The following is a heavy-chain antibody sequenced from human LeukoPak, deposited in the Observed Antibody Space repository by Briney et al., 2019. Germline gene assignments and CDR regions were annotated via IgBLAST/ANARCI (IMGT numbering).Heavy chain of an antibody. CDR3: ANQSQG. J-gene: IGHJ4*02. V-gene: IGHV3-23*01. CDR1: GFTFSTHA. Sequence: GGSLRLSCGASGFTFSTHAMAWVRQAPGKGLDWVSAISGDGDTTYYADSVKGRFTISRDNSKNTVYLQMNSLRAEDTAVYYCANQSQGWGKGTLFTVSS. CDR2: ISGDGDTT.